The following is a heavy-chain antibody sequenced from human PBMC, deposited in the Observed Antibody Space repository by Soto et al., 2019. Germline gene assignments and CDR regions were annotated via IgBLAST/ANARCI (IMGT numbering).Heavy chain of an antibody. J-gene: IGHJ4*02. CDR2: IKSKTDGGTT. CDR1: GFTFSNAW. D-gene: IGHD3-22*01. V-gene: IGHV3-15*07. Sequence: GGSLRLSCAASGFTFSNAWMNWVRQAPGKGLEWVGRIKSKTDGGTTDYAAPVKGRFTISRDDSKNTLYLQMNSLKTEDTAVYYCTTDPTYYYDSSGSIPFEYWGQGTLVTVSS. CDR3: TTDPTYYYDSSGSIPFEY.